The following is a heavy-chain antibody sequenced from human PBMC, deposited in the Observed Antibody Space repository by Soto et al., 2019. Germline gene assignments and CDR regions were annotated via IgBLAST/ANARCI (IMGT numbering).Heavy chain of an antibody. CDR2: ISWNSGIV. D-gene: IGHD5-12*01. CDR3: TKGTGSYGGFFDA. V-gene: IGHV3-9*01. Sequence: EVQLVESGGGWVQPGRSLRLSCAASGFDFDSYHMNWVRQSPEKGLEWVACISWNSGIVSYAESVRGRFTISRDNARNSLFLQMDSLRPEDSSFYYCTKGTGSYGGFFDAWGQGTLVTVSS. CDR1: GFDFDSYH. J-gene: IGHJ4*02.